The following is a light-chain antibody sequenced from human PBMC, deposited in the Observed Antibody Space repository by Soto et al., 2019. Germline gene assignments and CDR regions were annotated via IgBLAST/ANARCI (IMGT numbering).Light chain of an antibody. CDR1: RNVGSK. CDR2: GAS. V-gene: IGKV3-20*01. J-gene: IGKJ1*01. CDR3: RQYGSSPAT. Sequence: EVVMTQSPDTLSVSPGAGVPLSGRASRNVGSKLAWYMQKPGQSPRLLISGASTRAADFPARFSGSGSGTDFTLTISGLEPEDFAVYYCRQYGSSPATFGQGTKVDIK.